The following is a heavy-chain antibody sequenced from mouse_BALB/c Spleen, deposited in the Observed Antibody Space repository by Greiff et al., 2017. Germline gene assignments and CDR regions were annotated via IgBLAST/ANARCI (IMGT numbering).Heavy chain of an antibody. CDR1: GFTFSSYG. Sequence: EVKLVESGGDLVKPGGSLKLSCAASGFTFSSYGMSWVRQTPDKRLEWVATISSGGSYTYYPDRVKGRFTISRDNSKNTLYLQMSSLKSEDTAMYYCARPYDYDEGDYFDYWGQGTTLTVSS. CDR3: ARPYDYDEGDYFDY. J-gene: IGHJ2*01. CDR2: ISSGGSYT. D-gene: IGHD2-4*01. V-gene: IGHV5-6*01.